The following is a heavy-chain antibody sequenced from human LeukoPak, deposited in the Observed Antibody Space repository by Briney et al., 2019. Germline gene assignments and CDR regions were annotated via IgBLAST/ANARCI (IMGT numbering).Heavy chain of an antibody. V-gene: IGHV3-30-3*01. CDR2: ISYDGSNK. Sequence: PGGSLRLSCAASGFTFSSYAMHWVRQAPGKGLEWVAVISYDGSNKYYADSVKGRFTISRDNSKNTLYLQMNSLRAEDTAVYYCARDRLAGGNYYYGMDVWGQGTTVTVSS. CDR1: GFTFSSYA. J-gene: IGHJ6*02. D-gene: IGHD3-16*01. CDR3: ARDRLAGGNYYYGMDV.